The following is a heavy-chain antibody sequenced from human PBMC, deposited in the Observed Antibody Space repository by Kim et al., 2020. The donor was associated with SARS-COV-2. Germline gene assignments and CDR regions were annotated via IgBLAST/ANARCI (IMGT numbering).Heavy chain of an antibody. Sequence: GGSLRLSCAASGFTFSSYGMHWVRQAPGKGLEWVAVISYDGSNKYYADSVKGRFTISRDNSKNTLYLQMNSLRAEDTAVYYCAKDYTAMGDAFDIWGQGTMVTVSS. J-gene: IGHJ3*02. V-gene: IGHV3-30*18. D-gene: IGHD3-16*01. CDR3: AKDYTAMGDAFDI. CDR1: GFTFSSYG. CDR2: ISYDGSNK.